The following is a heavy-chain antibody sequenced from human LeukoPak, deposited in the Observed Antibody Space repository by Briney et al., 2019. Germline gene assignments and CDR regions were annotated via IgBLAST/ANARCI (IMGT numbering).Heavy chain of an antibody. Sequence: PSETLSLTCTVSEGSISSYYWSWIRQPPEKGLEWIGYISYSGSTNYNPSLKSRITISVDTSKNQFSLRLSSVTAADTAVYYCARRKTSDYYGIDVWGQGTTVTVSS. J-gene: IGHJ6*02. CDR3: ARRKTSDYYGIDV. CDR1: EGSISSYY. CDR2: ISYSGST. V-gene: IGHV4-59*01.